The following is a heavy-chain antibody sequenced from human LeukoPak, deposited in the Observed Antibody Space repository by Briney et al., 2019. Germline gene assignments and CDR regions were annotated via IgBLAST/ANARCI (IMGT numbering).Heavy chain of an antibody. Sequence: QAGGSLRLSCAASGFTFSSYDMTWVRQAPGKGLEWVSTVSGSGHSTFYADSVKGRFTISRDNSKNTLYLQMNSLRAEDTAVYYCVRWYGGSGLENYYYYMDVWGKGTTVTISS. J-gene: IGHJ6*03. CDR1: GFTFSSYD. CDR3: VRWYGGSGLENYYYYMDV. V-gene: IGHV3-23*01. D-gene: IGHD3-10*01. CDR2: VSGSGHST.